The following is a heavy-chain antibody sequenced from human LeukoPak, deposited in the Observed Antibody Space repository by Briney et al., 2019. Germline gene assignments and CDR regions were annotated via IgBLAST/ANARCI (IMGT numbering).Heavy chain of an antibody. CDR1: GGSISSSSYY. V-gene: IGHV4-39*01. CDR3: ARHGRSSGWCATFDY. J-gene: IGHJ4*02. D-gene: IGHD6-19*01. Sequence: SETLSLTCTVSGGSISSSSYYWGWIRQPPGKGLEWIGSIYYSGSTYYNPSLKSRVTISVDTSKNQFSLKLSSVTAADTAVYYCARHGRSSGWCATFDYWGQGTLVTVSS. CDR2: IYYSGST.